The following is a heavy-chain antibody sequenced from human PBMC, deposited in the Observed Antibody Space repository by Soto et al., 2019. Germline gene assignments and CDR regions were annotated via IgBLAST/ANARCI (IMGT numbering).Heavy chain of an antibody. CDR2: INHSGST. J-gene: IGHJ4*02. D-gene: IGHD1-7*01. Sequence: QVQLQQWGAGLLKPSETLSLTCAVYGGSFSGYYWSWIRQPPGKGLEWMGEINHSGSTNYNPSLKSRVTISVDTSKNQFSLKLSSVTAADTAVYYCARGRNLPKLAPDYWGQGTLVTVSS. V-gene: IGHV4-34*01. CDR3: ARGRNLPKLAPDY. CDR1: GGSFSGYY.